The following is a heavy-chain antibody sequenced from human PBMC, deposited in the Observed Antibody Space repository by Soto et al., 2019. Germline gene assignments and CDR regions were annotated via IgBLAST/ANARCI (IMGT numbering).Heavy chain of an antibody. V-gene: IGHV1-8*01. Sequence: ASVKVSCKASGYTFTSYDINWVRQATGQGLEWMGWMNPNSGNTGYAQRFQGRVTMTRNTSISTAYMELSSLRSEDTAVYYCARAEVGYYDLNYYYYGMDVWGQGTTVTVSS. D-gene: IGHD3-22*01. CDR1: GYTFTSYD. J-gene: IGHJ6*02. CDR3: ARAEVGYYDLNYYYYGMDV. CDR2: MNPNSGNT.